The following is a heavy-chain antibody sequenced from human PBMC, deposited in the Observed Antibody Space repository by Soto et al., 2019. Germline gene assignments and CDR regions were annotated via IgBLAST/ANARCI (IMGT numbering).Heavy chain of an antibody. CDR3: ARGSTAHYPNAQLNLDPFFDY. V-gene: IGHV4-4*02. CDR1: GGSISSSNW. D-gene: IGHD2-2*01. CDR2: IYHSGST. J-gene: IGHJ4*02. Sequence: LSLTCAVSGGSISSSNWWSWVRQPPGKGLEWIGEIYHSGSTNYNPSLKSRVTISVDTSKNQFSLKLSSVTAADTAVYYCARGSTAHYPNAQLNLDPFFDYWGQGTLVTVSS.